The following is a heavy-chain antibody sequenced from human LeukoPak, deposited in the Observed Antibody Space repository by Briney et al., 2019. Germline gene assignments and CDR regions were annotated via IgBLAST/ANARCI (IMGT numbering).Heavy chain of an antibody. CDR1: GFTFSSYG. Sequence: PGGSLRLSCAASGFTFSSYGMHWVRQAPGKGLEWVAFIRYDGSNKYYADSVKGRFTISRDNSKNTLYLQMNSLRAEDTAVYYCARDSGYDILTGYHRGGYMDVWGKGTTVTISS. CDR2: IRYDGSNK. J-gene: IGHJ6*03. CDR3: ARDSGYDILTGYHRGGYMDV. V-gene: IGHV3-30*02. D-gene: IGHD3-9*01.